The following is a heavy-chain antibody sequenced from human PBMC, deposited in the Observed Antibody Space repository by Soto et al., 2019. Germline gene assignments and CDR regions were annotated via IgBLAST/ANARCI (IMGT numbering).Heavy chain of an antibody. V-gene: IGHV3-74*01. CDR3: ARGIYLKYGLDV. CDR1: EFTFNNYW. CDR2: INTDGSTT. J-gene: IGHJ6*02. Sequence: EVQLVESGGGLVQPGGSLRLSCAASEFTFNNYWMHWVRQVTGKGLEWVSRINTDGSTTNYADSVMGRFTVSRDNADNTVYLHMNSLRAEDTAVYYCARGIYLKYGLDVWGQGATVTVSS. D-gene: IGHD3-16*02.